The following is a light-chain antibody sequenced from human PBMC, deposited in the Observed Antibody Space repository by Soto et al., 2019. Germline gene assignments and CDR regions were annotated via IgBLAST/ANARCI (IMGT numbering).Light chain of an antibody. CDR3: QQYNSYSK. CDR1: QGISSY. CDR2: DAS. V-gene: IGKV1-8*01. J-gene: IGKJ1*01. Sequence: AIRMTQSPSSFSASTGDRVTITCRASQGISSYLAWYQQKPGKAPKLLIYDASSLESGVPSRFSGSGSGTEFTLTISSLQPDDFATYYCQQYNSYSKFGQGTKVDIK.